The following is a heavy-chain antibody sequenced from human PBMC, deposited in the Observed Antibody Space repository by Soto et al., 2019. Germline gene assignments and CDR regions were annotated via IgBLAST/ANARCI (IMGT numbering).Heavy chain of an antibody. V-gene: IGHV3-66*01. CDR3: ARGAYSSSFRSPLFYFDY. Sequence: EVQLVESGGGLVQPGGSLRLSCAASGFNVNSNYMTWVRQAPGKGLEWVSVIHSGGTTYYAASVKGRFTISRDNSKNTLYLQMNSLRAEDAAVYFCARGAYSSSFRSPLFYFDYWGQGTLVTVPS. J-gene: IGHJ4*02. CDR1: GFNVNSNY. D-gene: IGHD6-6*01. CDR2: IHSGGTT.